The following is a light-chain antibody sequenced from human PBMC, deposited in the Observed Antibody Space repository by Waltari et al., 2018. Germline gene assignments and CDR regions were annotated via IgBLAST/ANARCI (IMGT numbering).Light chain of an antibody. CDR2: KAS. J-gene: IGKJ2*01. V-gene: IGKV1-5*03. CDR1: QSISTW. Sequence: DIQMTQSPSTLSASVGDRLTITCRASQSISTWLAWYQQKPGKAPKLLIYKASNLESGVPSRFSGSGSGTEFTLTISSLQPDDFATYYCQQYNSYHTFGQGTKLEIK. CDR3: QQYNSYHT.